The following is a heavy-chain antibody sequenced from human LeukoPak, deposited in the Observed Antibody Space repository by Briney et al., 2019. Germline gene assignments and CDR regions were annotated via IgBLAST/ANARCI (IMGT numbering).Heavy chain of an antibody. D-gene: IGHD2-2*01. Sequence: PSETLSLTCAVYGGSFSGYYWSWIRQPPGKGLEWIGEINHSGSTNYNPSLKSRVTISVDTSKNQFSLKLSSVTAADTAVYYCARAPGGIVVVPAATDYFDYWGQGTLVTVSS. CDR2: INHSGST. V-gene: IGHV4-34*01. CDR3: ARAPGGIVVVPAATDYFDY. CDR1: GGSFSGYY. J-gene: IGHJ4*02.